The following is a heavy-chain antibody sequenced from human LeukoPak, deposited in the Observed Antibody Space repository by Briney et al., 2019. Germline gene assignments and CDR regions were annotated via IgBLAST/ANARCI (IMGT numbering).Heavy chain of an antibody. CDR2: INHSGST. Sequence: NPSETLSLTCAVYGGSFSGYYWSWIRQPPGEGLEWIGEINHSGSTNYNPSLKSRVTISVDTSENQFSLKLSSVTAADTAVYYCARGLRYCSSTSCHRRFDPWGQGTLVTVSS. V-gene: IGHV4-34*01. CDR1: GGSFSGYY. J-gene: IGHJ5*02. D-gene: IGHD2-2*01. CDR3: ARGLRYCSSTSCHRRFDP.